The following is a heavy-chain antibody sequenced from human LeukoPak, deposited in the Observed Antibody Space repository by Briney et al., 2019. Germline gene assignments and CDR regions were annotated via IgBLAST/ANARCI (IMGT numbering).Heavy chain of an antibody. CDR3: ARDPITGDRFDY. V-gene: IGHV6-1*01. CDR2: TYYRSKWYN. D-gene: IGHD7-27*01. J-gene: IGHJ4*02. Sequence: SQTLSLTCAISGDTVSSNRAAWNWIRQSPSRGLEWLGRTYYRSKWYNDYAPSVKSRTTINPDTSKNQFSLQLNSVTPEDTAVYYCARDPITGDRFDYWGQGTLVTVSS. CDR1: GDTVSSNRAA.